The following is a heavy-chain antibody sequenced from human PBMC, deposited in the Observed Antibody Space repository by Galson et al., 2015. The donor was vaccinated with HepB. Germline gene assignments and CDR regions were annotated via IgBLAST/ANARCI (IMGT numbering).Heavy chain of an antibody. CDR3: ASAAYYYDSSGYDDY. Sequence: SLRLSCAASGFTFSSYSMNWVRQAPGKGLEWVSYISSSSSTIYYADSVKGRFTISRDNAKNSLYLQMNSLRAEDTAVYYCASAAYYYDSSGYDDYWGQGTLVTVSS. J-gene: IGHJ4*02. V-gene: IGHV3-48*01. CDR1: GFTFSSYS. D-gene: IGHD3-22*01. CDR2: ISSSSSTI.